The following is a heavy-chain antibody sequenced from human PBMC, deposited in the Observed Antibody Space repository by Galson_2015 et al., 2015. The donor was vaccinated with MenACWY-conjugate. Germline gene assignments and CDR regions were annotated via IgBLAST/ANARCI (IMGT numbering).Heavy chain of an antibody. J-gene: IGHJ4*02. V-gene: IGHV3-11*06. D-gene: IGHD4-17*01. CDR2: ISSTTTYT. CDR1: GFTFSVYY. Sequence: SLRLSCAASGFTFSVYYMNWIRQAPGKGLEWVSYISSTTTYTNYADSVRGRFTISRDNAKNSLYLQMNSLRAEDTAVYYCARNKYGDYVFDYWGQGTLVTVSS. CDR3: ARNKYGDYVFDY.